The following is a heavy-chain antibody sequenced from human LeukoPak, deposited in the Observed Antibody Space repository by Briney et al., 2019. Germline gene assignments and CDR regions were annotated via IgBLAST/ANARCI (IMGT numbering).Heavy chain of an antibody. CDR1: GFTFSKKW. Sequence: PGGSLRLSCAASGFTFSKKWMSWVRQAPGKGLEWVASIRQDGRDKYYVDSVKGRFTISRDDAKNSLFLQMISLRDEDTAVYYCARSLSSLAALFDYWGQGILVSVSS. J-gene: IGHJ4*02. CDR2: IRQDGRDK. D-gene: IGHD6-6*01. V-gene: IGHV3-7*01. CDR3: ARSLSSLAALFDY.